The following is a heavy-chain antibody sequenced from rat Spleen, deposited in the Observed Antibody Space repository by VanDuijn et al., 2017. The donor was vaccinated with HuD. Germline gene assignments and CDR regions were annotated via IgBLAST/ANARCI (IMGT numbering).Heavy chain of an antibody. CDR1: GFTFSDYY. CDR2: ISYDGSST. CDR3: ARQDSSQAPMDA. D-gene: IGHD1-2*01. J-gene: IGHJ4*01. V-gene: IGHV5-7*01. Sequence: EVQLVESDGGLVQPGRSLKLSCAASGFTFSDYYMAWVRQAPTKGLEWVATISYDGSSTYYRDSVKGRFTISRDNAKSTLYLQMDSLRSEDTATYYCARQDSSQAPMDAWGQGASVTVSS.